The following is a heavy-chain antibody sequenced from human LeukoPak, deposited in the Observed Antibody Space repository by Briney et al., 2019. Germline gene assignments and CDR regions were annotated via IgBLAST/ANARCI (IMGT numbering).Heavy chain of an antibody. V-gene: IGHV3-33*01. CDR1: GFTFSSYG. CDR3: ASAQGLLWFGESSPPYFFDY. D-gene: IGHD3-10*01. J-gene: IGHJ4*02. CDR2: IWYDGSNK. Sequence: GSLRLSCAASGFTFSSYGMHWVRQAPGKGLEWVAVIWYDGSNKYYADSVKGRFTISRDNSKNTLYLQMNSLRAEDTAVYYCASAQGLLWFGESSPPYFFDYWGQGTLVTVSS.